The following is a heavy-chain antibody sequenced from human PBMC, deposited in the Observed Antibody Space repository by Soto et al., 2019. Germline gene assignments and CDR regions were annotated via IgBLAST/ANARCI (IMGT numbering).Heavy chain of an antibody. V-gene: IGHV4-4*02. CDR2: IYHTGIT. CDR3: ARDSQQLVPLYYYYGMDV. D-gene: IGHD6-13*01. J-gene: IGHJ6*02. Sequence: SETLSLTCAVSGDSISSVNWWSWVRQSPGQGLEWIGDIYHTGITNYNPSLQSRVTISVDKSKNEFSLKLSSVTAADTAVYYCARDSQQLVPLYYYYGMDVWGQGATVTVSS. CDR1: GDSISSVNW.